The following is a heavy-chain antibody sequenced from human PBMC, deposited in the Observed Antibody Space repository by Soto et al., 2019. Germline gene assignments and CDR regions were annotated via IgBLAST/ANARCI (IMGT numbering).Heavy chain of an antibody. CDR3: ARALSSAAGLYFDF. D-gene: IGHD6-13*01. V-gene: IGHV4-4*07. Sequence: PSETLSLTCTVSGGSISSYDWSWIRQPAGKGMEWIGRIHTTDGTNYNPSLKRRVTMSIDTSNNQFSLKLSSLTAADTAVYYCARALSSAAGLYFDFWGQGTLVTVSS. CDR1: GGSISSYD. CDR2: IHTTDGT. J-gene: IGHJ4*02.